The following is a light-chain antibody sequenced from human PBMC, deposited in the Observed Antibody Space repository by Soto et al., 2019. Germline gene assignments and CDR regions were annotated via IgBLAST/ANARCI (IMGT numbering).Light chain of an antibody. CDR2: DAS. Sequence: DIHMTQSASALSASVGDRVTITCRASQSISIWLAWYQQKQGRAPKPLIYDASSLQSGVPSRFSGSGSGTEVSITISSLQTDDFATYYCQQYHSYSRTFGQGTKVDI. CDR1: QSISIW. J-gene: IGKJ1*01. CDR3: QQYHSYSRT. V-gene: IGKV1-5*01.